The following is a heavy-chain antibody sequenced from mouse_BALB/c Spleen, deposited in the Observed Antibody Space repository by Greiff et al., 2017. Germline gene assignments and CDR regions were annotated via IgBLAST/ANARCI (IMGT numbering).Heavy chain of an antibody. Sequence: VQLQESGPGLVQPSQSLSITCTVSGFSLTSYGVHWVRQSPGKGLEWLGVIWSGGSTDYNSALKSRLSISKDNSKSQVFLKMNSLQTDDTARYYCARDGLEGDAMDYWGQGTSVTVSS. CDR2: IWSGGST. D-gene: IGHD3-3*01. CDR1: GFSLTSYG. V-gene: IGHV2-4-1*01. CDR3: ARDGLEGDAMDY. J-gene: IGHJ4*01.